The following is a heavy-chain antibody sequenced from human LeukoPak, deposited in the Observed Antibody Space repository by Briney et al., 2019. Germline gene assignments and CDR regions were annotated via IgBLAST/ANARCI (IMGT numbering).Heavy chain of an antibody. CDR3: ASSPGIAAAASFDY. J-gene: IGHJ4*02. V-gene: IGHV4-4*02. CDR1: GGSISSSNR. D-gene: IGHD6-13*01. CDR2: IYHSGST. Sequence: PSGTLSLTCAVSGGSISSSNRWSWVRQPPGKGLEWIGEIYHSGSTNYNPSLKSRVTISVDKSKNQFSLKLSSVTAADTAVYYCASSPGIAAAASFDYWGQGTLVTVSS.